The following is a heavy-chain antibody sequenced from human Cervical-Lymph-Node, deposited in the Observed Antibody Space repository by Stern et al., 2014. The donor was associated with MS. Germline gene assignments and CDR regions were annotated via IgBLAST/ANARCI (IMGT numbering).Heavy chain of an antibody. J-gene: IGHJ4*02. V-gene: IGHV4-59*11. CDR2: IYYGGGT. CDR3: ARDGRITYFDDNSYFDS. CDR1: GGSISSHY. D-gene: IGHD3-22*01. Sequence: QLQLQESGPGLVKPSETLSLTCSVSGGSISSHYWSWIRQTPGKGLEWIGYIYYGGGTNYNPSLQSRVTISVDTSKHEFTLKLRSVTAADTAVYYCARDGRITYFDDNSYFDSWGQGTLVTVSS.